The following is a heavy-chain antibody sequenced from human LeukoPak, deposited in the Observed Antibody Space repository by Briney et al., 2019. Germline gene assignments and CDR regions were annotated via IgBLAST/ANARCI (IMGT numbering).Heavy chain of an antibody. Sequence: SETLSLTCGVSGGSFSSHYWTWIRQPPGKWLEWIGEINPRGSTNYNPSLESRFTVSADTSRNQLSLSLTSVTAADSAVYFCARGLRQGSAWSWGPKEKSYQYMDVWGTGTTVIVSS. J-gene: IGHJ6*04. CDR1: GGSFSSHY. D-gene: IGHD6-19*01. CDR2: INPRGST. CDR3: ARGLRQGSAWSWGPKEKSYQYMDV. V-gene: IGHV4-34*01.